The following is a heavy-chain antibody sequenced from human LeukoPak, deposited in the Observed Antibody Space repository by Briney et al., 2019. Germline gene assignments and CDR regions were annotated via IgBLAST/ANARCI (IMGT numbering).Heavy chain of an antibody. CDR2: IYYSGNT. CDR1: GGSISGGGYS. Sequence: SQTLSLTCAVSGGSISGGGYSWSWIRQPPGKGLEWIGYIYYSGNTYYNPSLKSRVNISVDTSKNQFSLKLSSVTAADTAVYYCARVLWFFDLWGRGTLVTVSS. V-gene: IGHV4-30-4*07. J-gene: IGHJ2*01. CDR3: ARVLWFFDL.